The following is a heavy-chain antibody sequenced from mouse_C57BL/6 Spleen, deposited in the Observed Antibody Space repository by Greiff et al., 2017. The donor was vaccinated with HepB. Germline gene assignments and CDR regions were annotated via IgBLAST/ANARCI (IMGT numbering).Heavy chain of an antibody. J-gene: IGHJ2*01. D-gene: IGHD1-2*01. CDR3: ARVGPTAFAY. CDR1: GYAFSSSW. V-gene: IGHV1-82*01. CDR2: IYPGDGDT. Sequence: VKLQQSGPELVKPGASVKISCKASGYAFSSSWMNWVKQRPGKGLEWIGRIYPGDGDTNYNGKFKGKATLTADKSSSTAYMQLSSLTSEDSAVYFCARVGPTAFAYWGQGTTLTVSS.